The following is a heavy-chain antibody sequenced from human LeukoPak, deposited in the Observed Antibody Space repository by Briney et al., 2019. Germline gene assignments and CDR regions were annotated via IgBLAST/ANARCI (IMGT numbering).Heavy chain of an antibody. J-gene: IGHJ4*02. Sequence: ASVKVSCKASGYTFTGHYMHWVRQAPGQGLEWMGWISPNNGGTKYAQKFQGRVSMTRDTSISTAYMGLTRLISDDTAVYYCARGNLFDCGGDCYLTDYWGQGTLVTVSS. D-gene: IGHD2-21*02. CDR2: ISPNNGGT. V-gene: IGHV1-2*02. CDR3: ARGNLFDCGGDCYLTDY. CDR1: GYTFTGHY.